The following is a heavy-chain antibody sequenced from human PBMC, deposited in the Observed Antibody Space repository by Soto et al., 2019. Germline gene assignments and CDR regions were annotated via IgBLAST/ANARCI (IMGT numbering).Heavy chain of an antibody. D-gene: IGHD2-8*02. CDR2: IWHDGGAK. CDR1: GFTLSDYG. J-gene: IGHJ4*02. CDR3: ARDTGLDSPIDY. Sequence: QVQLVESGGGVVQPGRSLRLSCTASGFTLSDYGMHWVRQAPGKGLEWVAVIWHDGGAKYYAESVTGRITISVDNSKNTVHLQMDSLGAEDTALYYCARDTGLDSPIDYWGQGTLVTVSS. V-gene: IGHV3-33*01.